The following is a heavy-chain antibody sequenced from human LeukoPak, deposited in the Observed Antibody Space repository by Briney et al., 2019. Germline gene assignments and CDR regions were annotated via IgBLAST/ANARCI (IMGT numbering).Heavy chain of an antibody. CDR2: IEQDGSEK. D-gene: IGHD1-1*01. CDR1: GFTFSSYW. J-gene: IGHJ6*03. V-gene: IGHV3-7*01. Sequence: AGGSLRLSCAASGFTFSSYWMSWVRQAPGKRLEWVANIEQDGSEKYYLDSVKGRFTISRDNAKNSLYLQMNSLRAEDTAVYYCARAGYYYYYMDVWGKGTTVTVSS. CDR3: ARAGYYYYYMDV.